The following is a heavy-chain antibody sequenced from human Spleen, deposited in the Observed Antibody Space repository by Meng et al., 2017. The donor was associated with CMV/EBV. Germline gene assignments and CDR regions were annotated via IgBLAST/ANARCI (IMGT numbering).Heavy chain of an antibody. CDR3: ARDNSHYGGNLDY. Sequence: SETLSLTCTVSGDSVSSGNYWSWIRQPPGKGLEWIGFIDYSGSTNYNPSLKSRVTLSLDTSMNQFSLRLPSVTAADTAVYYCARDNSHYGGNLDYWGQGTLVTVSS. D-gene: IGHD4-23*01. J-gene: IGHJ4*02. CDR1: GDSVSSGNY. CDR2: IDYSGST. V-gene: IGHV4-61*01.